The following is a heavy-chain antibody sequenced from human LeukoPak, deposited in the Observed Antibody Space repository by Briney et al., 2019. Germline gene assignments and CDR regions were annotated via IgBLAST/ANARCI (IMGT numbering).Heavy chain of an antibody. V-gene: IGHV4-34*01. J-gene: IGHJ4*02. CDR1: GGSSGTYY. CDR2: INHSGST. D-gene: IGHD2-15*01. CDR3: ASRYCSGGSCYGGLDY. Sequence: PSETLSLTCTVSGGSSGTYYWSWIRQPPGKGLEWIGEINHSGSTNYNPSLKSRVTISVDTSKNQFSLKLSSVTAADTAVYYCASRYCSGGSCYGGLDYWGQGTLVTVSS.